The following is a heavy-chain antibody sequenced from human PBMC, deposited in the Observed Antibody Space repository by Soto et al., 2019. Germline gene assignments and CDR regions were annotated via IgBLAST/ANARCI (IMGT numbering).Heavy chain of an antibody. D-gene: IGHD3-16*01. V-gene: IGHV3-11*04. CDR3: ARASETF. CDR1: GFSFRDYF. CDR2: IGPYGNSI. Sequence: GESLKISCAASGFSFRDYFMSWLRQAPGKGLEWVSYIGPYGNSIYYADSVKGRFTISRDDATKSLHLHMNSLRAEDTAVYYCARASETFWGRGTLVTVSS. J-gene: IGHJ4*02.